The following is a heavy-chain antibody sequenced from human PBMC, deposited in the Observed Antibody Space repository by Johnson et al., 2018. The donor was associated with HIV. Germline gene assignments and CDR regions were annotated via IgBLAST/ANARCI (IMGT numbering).Heavy chain of an antibody. J-gene: IGHJ3*02. D-gene: IGHD1-26*01. CDR3: AREGAWEVRPGAFDI. CDR1: GITVSSSY. Sequence: MQLVESGGGLVQPGGSLRLSCAASGITVSSSYMSWVRQAPGKGLEWVSVIYSGGNTYYADSVRGRFTISRDNSKNTMYLQMNSLRAEDTAVYHCAREGAWEVRPGAFDIWGQGTMVTVSS. V-gene: IGHV3-66*01. CDR2: IYSGGNT.